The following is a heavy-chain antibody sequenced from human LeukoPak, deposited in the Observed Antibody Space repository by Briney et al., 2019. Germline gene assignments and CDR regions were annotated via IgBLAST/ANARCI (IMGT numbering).Heavy chain of an antibody. Sequence: SETLSLTCAVYGGSFSGYSWTWIRQPPGKGLEWIGEINHSGSTNYNPSLKSRVIISVDTSKNQFSLKLSSVTAADTAVYYCARVSRLWFGELKVDYWGQGTLVTVSS. CDR2: INHSGST. CDR1: GGSFSGYS. J-gene: IGHJ4*02. V-gene: IGHV4-34*01. CDR3: ARVSRLWFGELKVDY. D-gene: IGHD3-10*01.